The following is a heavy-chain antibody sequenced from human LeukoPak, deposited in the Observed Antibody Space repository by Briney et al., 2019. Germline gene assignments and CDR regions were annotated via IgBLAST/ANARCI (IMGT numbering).Heavy chain of an antibody. D-gene: IGHD3-10*01. J-gene: IGHJ3*02. V-gene: IGHV3-53*01. CDR2: IYSGGNT. CDR1: GFSVSSHY. CDR3: ARDVFGELLFGFDI. Sequence: PGGSLRLSCAASGFSVSSHYMSWVRQAPGKGLEWVSIIYSGGNTDYADSVRGRFTISRDNSKNTLFLQMNSLRAEDSAVYYCARDVFGELLFGFDIWGQGTWSPSLQ.